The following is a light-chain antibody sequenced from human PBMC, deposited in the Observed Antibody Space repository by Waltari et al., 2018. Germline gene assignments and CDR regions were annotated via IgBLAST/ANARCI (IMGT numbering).Light chain of an antibody. Sequence: QSALTQPPSASGSPGQSVTISCTGTSGDIGTYDHVSWYQQHPGKAPKVIVYAVTKLPSGVPDRVSGSKSGDTAFLTVSGLQAEDEADYYCSSYAGNYIYVFGTGTEVTVL. CDR2: AVT. CDR1: SGDIGTYDH. CDR3: SSYAGNYIYV. V-gene: IGLV2-8*01. J-gene: IGLJ1*01.